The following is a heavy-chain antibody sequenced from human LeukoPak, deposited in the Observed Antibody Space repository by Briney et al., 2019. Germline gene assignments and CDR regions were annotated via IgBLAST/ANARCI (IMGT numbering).Heavy chain of an antibody. CDR1: GGSISSHY. Sequence: SETLSLTCTVSGGSISSHYWSWIRQPPGPGLEWIGYIYYSGSTNYNPALKSRVTISVDTSKNQFSLKLSSVTAADTAVYYCARDSYLDYWGQGTLVTVSS. CDR2: IYYSGST. J-gene: IGHJ4*02. V-gene: IGHV4-59*11. CDR3: ARDSYLDY.